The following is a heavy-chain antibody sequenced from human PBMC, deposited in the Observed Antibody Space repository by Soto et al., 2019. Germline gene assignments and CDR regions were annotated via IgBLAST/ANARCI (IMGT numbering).Heavy chain of an antibody. CDR3: ATRITVFGLLIPPFDP. Sequence: SETLSLTCTVSGGSISSGGYYWSWIRQHPGKGLEWIGYIYYSGSTYYNPSLKSRVTISVDTSKNQFSLRLSSVTAADTAIYYCATRITVFGLLIPPFDPWGQGTQVTVSS. CDR1: GGSISSGGYY. D-gene: IGHD3-3*01. J-gene: IGHJ5*02. V-gene: IGHV4-31*03. CDR2: IYYSGST.